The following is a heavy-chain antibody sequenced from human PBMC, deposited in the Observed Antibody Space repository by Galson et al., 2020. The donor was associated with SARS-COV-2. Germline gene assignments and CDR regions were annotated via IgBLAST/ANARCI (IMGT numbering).Heavy chain of an antibody. D-gene: IGHD4-17*01. CDR1: GFTFSSFG. V-gene: IGHV3-30*03. Sequence: QAGGSLRLSCTASGFTFSSFGMHWVRQAPGKGLEWVAVMSYDGSNIFYAQSVKGRFTISRDNSKNTLYLQMNTLRAEDTAMYYCARDRHYGDYWGGGEVLDSWGQGTLVTVSS. CDR2: MSYDGSNI. CDR3: ARDRHYGDYWGGGEVLDS. J-gene: IGHJ4*02.